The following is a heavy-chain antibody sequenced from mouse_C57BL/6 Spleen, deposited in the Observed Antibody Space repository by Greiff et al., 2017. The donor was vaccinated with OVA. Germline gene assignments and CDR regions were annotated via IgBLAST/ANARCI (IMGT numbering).Heavy chain of an antibody. CDR1: GFTFTDYY. V-gene: IGHV7-3*01. CDR3: ASLDYYGSSVFAY. J-gene: IGHJ3*01. CDR2: IRNKANGYTT. Sequence: EVKLVESGGGLVQPGGSLSLSCAASGFTFTDYYMSWVRQPPGKALEWLGFIRNKANGYTTEYSASVKGRFTISRDNSQSILYLQMNALRAEDSATYYCASLDYYGSSVFAYWGQGTLVTVSA. D-gene: IGHD1-1*01.